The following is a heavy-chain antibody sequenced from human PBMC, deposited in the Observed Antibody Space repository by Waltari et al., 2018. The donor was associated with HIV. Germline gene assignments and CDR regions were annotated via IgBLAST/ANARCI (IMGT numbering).Heavy chain of an antibody. Sequence: QVQLQESGPGLVKPSETLSLTCTVSGGSISSYYWSWIRQPPGKGLEWIGYIYYSGSTNYNPSLKSRVTISVDTSKNQFSLKLSSVTAADTAVYYCARGVGYDGSPYFFDYWGQGTLVTVSS. CDR3: ARGVGYDGSPYFFDY. V-gene: IGHV4-59*01. CDR2: IYYSGST. CDR1: GGSISSYY. J-gene: IGHJ4*02. D-gene: IGHD1-26*01.